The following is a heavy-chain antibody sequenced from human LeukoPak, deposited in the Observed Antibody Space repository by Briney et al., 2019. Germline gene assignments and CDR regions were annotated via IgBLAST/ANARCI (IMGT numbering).Heavy chain of an antibody. CDR3: ARDKTRGLGYSYSKSGNYFDY. CDR2: IKQDGGEI. D-gene: IGHD5-18*01. J-gene: IGHJ4*02. Sequence: GGSLRLSCAASGFTFSRYWMSWVRQAPGKGLEWVANIKQDGGEIYYVDSVKGRFTISRDNAKNSLYLQMNSLRAEDTAVYSCARDKTRGLGYSYSKSGNYFDYWGQGTLVTVSS. V-gene: IGHV3-7*01. CDR1: GFTFSRYW.